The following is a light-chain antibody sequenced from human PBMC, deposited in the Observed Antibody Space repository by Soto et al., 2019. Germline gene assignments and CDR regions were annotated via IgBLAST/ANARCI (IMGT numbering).Light chain of an antibody. J-gene: IGLJ1*01. CDR3: CSYAGSSTYV. CDR1: SSDIGSYNL. V-gene: IGLV2-23*02. CDR2: EVS. Sequence: LTQPASVSGSPGQSITISCTGTSSDIGSYNLVSWYQQHPGKAPKLMIYEVSKRPSGVSNRFSGSKSGNTASLTISGLQAEDEADYYCCSYAGSSTYVFGTGTKVTVL.